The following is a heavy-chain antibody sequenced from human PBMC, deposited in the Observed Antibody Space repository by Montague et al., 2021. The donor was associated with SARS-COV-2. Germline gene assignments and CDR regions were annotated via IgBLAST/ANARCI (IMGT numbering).Heavy chain of an antibody. V-gene: IGHV4-39*07. CDR2: IYYSGST. D-gene: IGHD3-22*01. CDR3: ARDTRITMIVVVQGYGMDV. Sequence: SETLSLTCTVSGGSISSSSYYWGWIRQPPGKGLEWIGGIYYSGSTYYNPSLKSRVTISVDTSKNQFSLKLSSVTAADTAVYYCARDTRITMIVVVQGYGMDVWGQGTTVTVSS. J-gene: IGHJ6*02. CDR1: GGSISSSSYY.